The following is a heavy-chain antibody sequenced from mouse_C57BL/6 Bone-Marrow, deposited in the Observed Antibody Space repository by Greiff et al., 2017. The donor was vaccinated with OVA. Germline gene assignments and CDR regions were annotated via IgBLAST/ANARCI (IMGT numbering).Heavy chain of an antibody. CDR3: ARGGNWFAY. D-gene: IGHD2-1*01. Sequence: EVQLQQSGAGLVKPGASVKFSCTASGFTIKDYYMSWVKQRPEQGLEWIGRIDHEDGETNYAPNFQGRVTITADTSTNTAYLQLSSLTAEDTAVYYCARGGNWFAYWGQGTLVAVAA. CDR2: IDHEDGET. CDR1: GFTIKDYY. V-gene: IGHV14-2*01. J-gene: IGHJ3*01.